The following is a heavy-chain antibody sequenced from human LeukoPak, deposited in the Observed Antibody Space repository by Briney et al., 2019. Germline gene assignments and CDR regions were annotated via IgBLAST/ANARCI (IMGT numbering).Heavy chain of an antibody. Sequence: SETLSLTCGVYGGSFSDYYWSWIRQPPGKGLEWIGKINHSGRTNYNPSLKSRVTISVDASKNQFSLKLSSVSAADTAVYYCARHGYVEVRGVMSFYYYYYMDVWGKGTTVTISS. CDR1: GGSFSDYY. V-gene: IGHV4-34*01. D-gene: IGHD3-10*01. CDR3: ARHGYVEVRGVMSFYYYYYMDV. J-gene: IGHJ6*03. CDR2: INHSGRT.